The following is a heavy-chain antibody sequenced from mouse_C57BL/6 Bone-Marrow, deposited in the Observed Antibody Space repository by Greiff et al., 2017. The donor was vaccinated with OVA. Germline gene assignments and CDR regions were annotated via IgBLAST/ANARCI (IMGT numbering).Heavy chain of an antibody. Sequence: QVQLQQPGAELVKPGASVKLSCKASGYTFTSYWMPWVKQRPGQGLEWIGMIHPNSGSTNYNEKFKSKATLTVAKSSSTAYMQLSRLTSEDSAVYYSARIYDGYFCYWGQGTTLTVSS. J-gene: IGHJ2*01. D-gene: IGHD2-3*01. CDR1: GYTFTSYW. V-gene: IGHV1-64*01. CDR2: IHPNSGST. CDR3: ARIYDGYFCY.